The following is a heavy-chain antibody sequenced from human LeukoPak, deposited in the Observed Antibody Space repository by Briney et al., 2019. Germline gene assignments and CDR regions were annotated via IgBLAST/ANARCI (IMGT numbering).Heavy chain of an antibody. Sequence: PGGSLRLSCAASGFTVSSNYMNWVRQAPGKGLEWVGRIKSKTDGGTTDYAAPVKGRFTISRDDSKNTLYLQMNSLKTEDTAVYYCIHVTYDSSGYYVWVQNQEGNYWGQGTLVTVSS. CDR1: GFTVSSNY. D-gene: IGHD3-22*01. J-gene: IGHJ4*02. CDR3: IHVTYDSSGYYVWVQNQEGNY. V-gene: IGHV3-15*07. CDR2: IKSKTDGGTT.